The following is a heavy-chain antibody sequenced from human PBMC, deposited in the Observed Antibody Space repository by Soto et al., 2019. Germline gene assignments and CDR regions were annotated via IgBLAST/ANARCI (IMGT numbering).Heavy chain of an antibody. D-gene: IGHD3-9*01. V-gene: IGHV3-30-3*01. Sequence: QVQLVESGGGVVQPGRSLRLSCAASGFTFSSYAMHWVRQAPGKGLEWVAVISYDGSNKYYADSVKGRFTISRDNSKNTLYLQMNSLRAEDTAVYYCARENSRSSRAYDILTGYLAPIKYWGQGTLVTVSS. CDR3: ARENSRSSRAYDILTGYLAPIKY. CDR2: ISYDGSNK. CDR1: GFTFSSYA. J-gene: IGHJ4*02.